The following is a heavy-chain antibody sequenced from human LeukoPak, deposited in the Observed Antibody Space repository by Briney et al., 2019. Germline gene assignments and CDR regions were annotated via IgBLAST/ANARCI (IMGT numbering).Heavy chain of an antibody. D-gene: IGHD6-19*01. CDR3: ARDREAVADYYFDY. CDR2: IKQDGSEK. V-gene: IGHV3-7*01. Sequence: GGSLRLSCAASGFTFSSYWMSWVRQAPGKGLEWVANIKQDGSEKYYVDSVKGRFTISRDNAKNSLYLQMNSLRAEDKAVYYCARDREAVADYYFDYWGQGTLVTVSS. J-gene: IGHJ4*02. CDR1: GFTFSSYW.